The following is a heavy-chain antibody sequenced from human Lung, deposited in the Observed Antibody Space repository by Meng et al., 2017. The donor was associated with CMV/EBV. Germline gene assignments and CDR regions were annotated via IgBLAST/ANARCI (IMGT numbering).Heavy chain of an antibody. V-gene: IGHV4-4*02. Sequence: EQLGEPGPALVKPSEPLSLTCAVSGDSITNHNWWAWVRQPPGKGLEWIGEIPHRGSSAYNPSLKSRVSMSIDKSKNQFSLKLTSVTAADTAVYHCLRRSGGSVWGQGTLVTVSS. D-gene: IGHD3-10*01. CDR1: GDSITNHNW. CDR3: LRRSGGSV. CDR2: IPHRGSS. J-gene: IGHJ1*01.